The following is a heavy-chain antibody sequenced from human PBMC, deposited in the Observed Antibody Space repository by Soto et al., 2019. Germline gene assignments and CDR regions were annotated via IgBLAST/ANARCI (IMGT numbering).Heavy chain of an antibody. CDR2: IYSGGST. V-gene: IGHV3-53*01. J-gene: IGHJ6*02. D-gene: IGHD3-3*01. CDR1: GFTVSSNY. Sequence: PGGSLRLSCAASGFTVSSNYMSWVRQAPGKGLEWVSVIYSGGSTYYADSVKGRFTISRDNSKNTLYLQMNSLRAEDTAVYYCAKYDFWSGYPYYYYYGMDVWGQGTTVTVSS. CDR3: AKYDFWSGYPYYYYYGMDV.